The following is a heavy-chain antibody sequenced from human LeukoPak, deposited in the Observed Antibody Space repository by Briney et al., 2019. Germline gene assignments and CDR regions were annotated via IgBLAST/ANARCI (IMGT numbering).Heavy chain of an antibody. Sequence: GGSLRLSCAASGFTFSSYAMSWVRQAPGKGLEWVSAISGSGGSTYYADSVKGRFTISRDNAKNSLYLQMNSLRAEDTAVYYCARDREGYNWNYGYYFDYWGQGTLVTVSS. D-gene: IGHD1-7*01. CDR2: ISGSGGST. J-gene: IGHJ4*02. CDR1: GFTFSSYA. CDR3: ARDREGYNWNYGYYFDY. V-gene: IGHV3-23*01.